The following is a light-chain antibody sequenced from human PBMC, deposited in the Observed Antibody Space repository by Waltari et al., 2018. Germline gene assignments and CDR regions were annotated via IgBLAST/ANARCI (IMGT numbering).Light chain of an antibody. J-gene: IGKJ4*01. CDR3: QQSYSTPLT. V-gene: IGKV1-5*03. Sequence: DIRMTQSPSTLSASVGDRVTITCRASQSISNWLAWYQQKPGKAPKALIYKASSLESGVPSRFSGSGSRTEFTLTISSLQPDDFATYYCQQSYSTPLTFGGGTKVEIK. CDR2: KAS. CDR1: QSISNW.